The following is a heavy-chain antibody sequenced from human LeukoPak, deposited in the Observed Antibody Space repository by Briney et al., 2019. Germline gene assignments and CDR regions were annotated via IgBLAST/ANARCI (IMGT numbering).Heavy chain of an antibody. D-gene: IGHD2-2*01. CDR1: GFTFSRYS. CDR3: ARDTFQPGLIDS. J-gene: IGHJ4*02. CDR2: INTDSSDI. V-gene: IGHV3-21*05. Sequence: GGSLRLSCAASGFTFSRYSMNWVRQAPGEGLEWVSYINTDSSDIHYADSVKGRFTISRDNARNTLYLQLSSLRAEDSAVYYCARDTFQPGLIDSWGQGTLVTVSS.